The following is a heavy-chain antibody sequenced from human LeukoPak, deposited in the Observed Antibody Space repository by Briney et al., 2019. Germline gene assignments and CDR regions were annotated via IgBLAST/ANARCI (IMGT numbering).Heavy chain of an antibody. CDR1: GGSISSGGYY. Sequence: SETLSLTCTVSGGSISSGGYYWSWIRQHPGKGLEWIGYIYYSGSTYYNPSLKSRVTISVGTSKNQFSLKLSSVTAADTAVYYCAGDRGGSYYFDYWGQGTLVTVSS. CDR2: IYYSGST. J-gene: IGHJ4*02. D-gene: IGHD1-26*01. CDR3: AGDRGGSYYFDY. V-gene: IGHV4-31*03.